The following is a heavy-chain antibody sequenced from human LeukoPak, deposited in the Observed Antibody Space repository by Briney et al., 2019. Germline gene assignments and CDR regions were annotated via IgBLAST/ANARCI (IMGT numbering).Heavy chain of an antibody. CDR3: ARALYYYSSGRD. D-gene: IGHD3-10*01. CDR1: GYTFTIYG. J-gene: IGHJ4*02. CDR2: ISAYNGNT. V-gene: IGHV1-18*01. Sequence: ASVKVSCKASGYTFTIYGISWVRQAPGQGLEWMGWISAYNGNTNYAQKLQGRLTMTTDTSTSTAYMELRSLRSDDTAVYYCARALYYYSSGRDWGQGTLVIVSS.